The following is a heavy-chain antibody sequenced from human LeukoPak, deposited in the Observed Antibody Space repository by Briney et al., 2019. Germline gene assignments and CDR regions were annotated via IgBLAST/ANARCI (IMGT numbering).Heavy chain of an antibody. CDR3: ATDVTASSGLRGPQLGLTGAFDI. CDR1: GFTFSSYA. V-gene: IGHV3-23*01. D-gene: IGHD3-22*01. CDR2: ISGSGGST. Sequence: PGGSLRLSCAASGFTFSSYAMSWVRQAPGKGLEWVSAISGSGGSTYYADSVKGRFTISRDNSKNTLYLQMNSLRAEDTAVYYCATDVTASSGLRGPQLGLTGAFDIWGQGTMVTVSS. J-gene: IGHJ3*02.